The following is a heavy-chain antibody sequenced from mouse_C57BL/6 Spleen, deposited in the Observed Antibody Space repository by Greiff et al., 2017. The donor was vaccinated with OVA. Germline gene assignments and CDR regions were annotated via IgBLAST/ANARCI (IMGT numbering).Heavy chain of an antibody. CDR3: ARAPITTVVAPHWYFDV. CDR2: INPNYGTT. Sequence: VQLKESGPELVKPGASVKISCKASGYSFTDYNMNWVKQSNGKSLEWIGVINPNYGTTSYNQKFKGKATLTVDQSSSTAYMQLNSLTSEDSAVYYCARAPITTVVAPHWYFDVWGTGTTVTVSS. D-gene: IGHD1-1*01. J-gene: IGHJ1*03. V-gene: IGHV1-39*01. CDR1: GYSFTDYN.